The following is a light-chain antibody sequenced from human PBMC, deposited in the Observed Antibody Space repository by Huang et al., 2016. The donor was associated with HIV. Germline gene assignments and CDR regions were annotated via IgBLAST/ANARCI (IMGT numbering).Light chain of an antibody. Sequence: EIVLTQSPATLSLSPGERATLSCRASQSVGSYLAWYQQKPGQAPRLLISDVSNRATGNPARFSGSGSDTDFTLTITNLEPEDFAVYYCQQRFHWPPLTFGGGTKVEIK. CDR3: QQRFHWPPLT. CDR1: QSVGSY. V-gene: IGKV3-11*01. CDR2: DVS. J-gene: IGKJ4*01.